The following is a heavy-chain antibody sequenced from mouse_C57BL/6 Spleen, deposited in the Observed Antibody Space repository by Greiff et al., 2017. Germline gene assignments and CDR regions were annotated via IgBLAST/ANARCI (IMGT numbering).Heavy chain of an antibody. CDR1: GFTFSNYW. CDR2: IRLKSDNYAT. CDR3: TLRGWFAY. Sequence: EVKLVESGGGLVQPGGSMKLSCVASGFTFSNYWMNWVRQSPEKGLEWVAQIRLKSDNYATHYAESVKGRFTISRDDSKSSVYLQMNNLRAEDTGIYYCTLRGWFAYWGQGTLVTVSA. D-gene: IGHD1-1*01. V-gene: IGHV6-3*01. J-gene: IGHJ3*01.